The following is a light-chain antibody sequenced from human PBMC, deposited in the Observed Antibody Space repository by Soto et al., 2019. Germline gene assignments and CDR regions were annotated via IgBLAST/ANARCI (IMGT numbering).Light chain of an antibody. Sequence: EIVLTQSPVTLSLSPGERATLSCRASQSVVRYLAWYQQKPGQAPRLLIYDASKRATGIPARFSGSGYGPDFTLTISSLEPEDFAVYYCQHRSNWPLTFGGGTKVEIK. V-gene: IGKV3-11*01. CDR2: DAS. CDR1: QSVVRY. CDR3: QHRSNWPLT. J-gene: IGKJ4*01.